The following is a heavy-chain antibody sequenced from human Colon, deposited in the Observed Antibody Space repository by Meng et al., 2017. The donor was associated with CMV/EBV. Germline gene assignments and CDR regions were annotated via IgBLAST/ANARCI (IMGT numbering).Heavy chain of an antibody. CDR2: INPNSGGT. CDR3: ARGRFEYSSSSPGGWFDP. Sequence: ASVKVSCKASGYTFTGYYIYWVRQAPGQGLEWMGWINPNSGGTNYAQKFQGRVTMTRDTSISTAYMELSRLRSDDTAVYYCARGRFEYSSSSPGGWFDPWGQGTLVTVSS. J-gene: IGHJ5*02. CDR1: GYTFTGYY. V-gene: IGHV1-2*02. D-gene: IGHD6-6*01.